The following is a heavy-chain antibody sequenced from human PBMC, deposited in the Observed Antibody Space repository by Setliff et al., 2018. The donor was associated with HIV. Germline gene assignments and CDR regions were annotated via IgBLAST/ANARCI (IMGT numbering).Heavy chain of an antibody. CDR1: GFTFGDYA. CDR3: ARIRERANSQGLGGFDY. J-gene: IGHJ4*02. D-gene: IGHD3-16*01. V-gene: IGHV3-49*04. Sequence: LRLSCAASGFTFGDYALSWVRQAPGKGLEWVGFIRSKAYGGTTEYAASLKGRFTISRDDSKSIAYLQMNSLKTADTAVYFCARIRERANSQGLGGFDYWGQGTLVTVSS. CDR2: IRSKAYGGTT.